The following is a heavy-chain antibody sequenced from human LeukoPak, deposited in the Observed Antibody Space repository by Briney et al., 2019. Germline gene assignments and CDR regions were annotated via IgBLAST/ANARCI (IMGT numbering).Heavy chain of an antibody. CDR3: ARVRYYDFWSGPYYFDY. CDR1: GFTFSNYW. Sequence: GGSLRLSCAASGFTFSNYWMSWVRQAPGKGLEWVANIKQDGSEKYYVDSVKGRFTISRDNAKNSLYLQMNSLRAEDTAVYYCARVRYYDFWSGPYYFDYWGQGTLVTVSS. V-gene: IGHV3-7*01. J-gene: IGHJ4*02. D-gene: IGHD3-3*01. CDR2: IKQDGSEK.